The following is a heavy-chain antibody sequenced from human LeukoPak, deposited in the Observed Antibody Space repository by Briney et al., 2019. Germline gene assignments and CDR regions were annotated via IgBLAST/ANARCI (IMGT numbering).Heavy chain of an antibody. Sequence: GGSLRLSCAASGFTFSSYGMHWVRQAPGKGLEWVAVISYDGSNKHYADSVKGRFTISRDNSKSTLYLQMNSLRAEDTAVYYCAKDGKTYYYDSSAYYFDYWGQGTLVTVSS. CDR1: GFTFSSYG. J-gene: IGHJ4*02. CDR2: ISYDGSNK. V-gene: IGHV3-30*18. CDR3: AKDGKTYYYDSSAYYFDY. D-gene: IGHD3-22*01.